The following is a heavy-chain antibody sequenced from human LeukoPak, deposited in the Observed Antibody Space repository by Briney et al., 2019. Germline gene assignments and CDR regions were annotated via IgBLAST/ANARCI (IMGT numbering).Heavy chain of an antibody. CDR2: ISGSGVST. CDR1: GFTFSSCA. D-gene: IGHD4-17*01. V-gene: IGHV3-23*01. Sequence: QPGGSLRLSCAASGFTFSSCAMSWVRQAPGKGLEWVSGISGSGVSTYYADSVKGRFTISRDNSKNTLYLQMSSLRAEDTAVYYCAKIPQTTSVSYFDYWGQGNLVTVSS. J-gene: IGHJ4*02. CDR3: AKIPQTTSVSYFDY.